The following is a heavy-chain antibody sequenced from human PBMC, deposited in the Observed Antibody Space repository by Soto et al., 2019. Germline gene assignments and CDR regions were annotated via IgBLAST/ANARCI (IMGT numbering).Heavy chain of an antibody. J-gene: IGHJ6*02. CDR2: TYYRSKWYN. CDR3: ARVASFRGMDV. D-gene: IGHD2-21*01. V-gene: IGHV6-1*01. CDR1: GNSVSSNSAA. Sequence: SQTLSLTCXISGNSVSSNSAAWIWIRQSPSRGLEWLGRTYYRSKWYNDYAVSVKSRITINPDTSKNQFSLHLDSVIPEDTAVYYCARVASFRGMDVWGQGTPVTVSS.